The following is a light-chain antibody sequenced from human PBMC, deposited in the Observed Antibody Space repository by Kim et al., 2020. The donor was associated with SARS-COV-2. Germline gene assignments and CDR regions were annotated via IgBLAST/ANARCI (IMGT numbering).Light chain of an antibody. J-gene: IGKJ2*01. CDR1: QSVNNN. CDR2: GAS. CDR3: QQYNSWPYT. Sequence: SVSPRERATLSCRASQSVNNNFAWFQQKPGQAPRLLIYGASIRARGIPDRFSGSGSGTEFSLTISSLQSEDFADYYCQQYNSWPYTFGQGTKLEI. V-gene: IGKV3-15*01.